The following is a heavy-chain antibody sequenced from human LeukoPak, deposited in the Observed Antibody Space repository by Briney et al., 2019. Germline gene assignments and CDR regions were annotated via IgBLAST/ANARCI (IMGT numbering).Heavy chain of an antibody. CDR1: GYSFTTYW. CDR3: ARVWGRQMATFDN. CDR2: IDPSDSYS. Sequence: GESLKISCKGSGYSFTTYWISWVRQMPGKGLEWMGRIDPSDSYSDYSPSFRGHVTISTDNSINTAYLQWNSLKTSDTAMYYCARVWGRQMATFDNWGQGTLVTVSS. D-gene: IGHD5-24*01. V-gene: IGHV5-10-1*01. J-gene: IGHJ4*02.